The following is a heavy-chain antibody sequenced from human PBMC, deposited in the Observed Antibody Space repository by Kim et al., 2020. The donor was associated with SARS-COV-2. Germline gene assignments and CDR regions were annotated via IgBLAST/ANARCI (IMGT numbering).Heavy chain of an antibody. CDR3: AKGNMVTQWELLDYYYGMDV. D-gene: IGHD1-26*01. J-gene: IGHJ6*02. CDR1: GFTFSSYA. CDR2: ISGSGGST. V-gene: IGHV3-23*01. Sequence: GGSLRLSCAASGFTFSSYAMSWVRQAPGKGLEWVSAISGSGGSTYYADSVKGRFTISRDNSKNTLYLQMNSLRAEDTAVYYCAKGNMVTQWELLDYYYGMDVWGQGTTVTVSS.